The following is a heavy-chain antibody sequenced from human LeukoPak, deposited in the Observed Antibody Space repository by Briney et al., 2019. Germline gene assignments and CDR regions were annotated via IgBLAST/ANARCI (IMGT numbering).Heavy chain of an antibody. CDR1: GFTFSDSW. V-gene: IGHV3-7*01. D-gene: IGHD3-22*01. CDR2: IKQDGSEK. Sequence: GGSLRLSCAASGFTFSDSWMNWVRQAPGRGLEWVANIKQDGSEKYYVDSVKGRFTISRDNAKNSLYLQMNSLRDEDTAVYYCARESGSSGYYYFDYWGQGTLVTVSS. CDR3: ARESGSSGYYYFDY. J-gene: IGHJ4*02.